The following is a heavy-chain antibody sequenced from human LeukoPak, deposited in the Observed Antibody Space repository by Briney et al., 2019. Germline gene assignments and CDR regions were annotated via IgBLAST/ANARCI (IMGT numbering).Heavy chain of an antibody. D-gene: IGHD6-13*01. CDR1: GFIFGSYW. J-gene: IGHJ4*02. CDR2: IKQDGSET. Sequence: GGSLRLSCAASGFIFGSYWMSWVRQVPGKGLEWVANIKQDGSETYYVDSVGGRFTISRDNAKNSLFLQMNSLRADDTALYYCARGVTSAWYLRYYFEYWGQGILVTVSS. V-gene: IGHV3-7*03. CDR3: ARGVTSAWYLRYYFEY.